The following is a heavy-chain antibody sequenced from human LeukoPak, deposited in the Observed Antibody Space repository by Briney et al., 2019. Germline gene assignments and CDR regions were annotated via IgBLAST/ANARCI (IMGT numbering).Heavy chain of an antibody. J-gene: IGHJ4*02. Sequence: GGSLRLSCTASGFTFGDYAMSWVRQAPGKGLEWVGFIRSKAHGGTAGYAASVKGRFIISRDDSKSIAYLQMNSLKTEDTAVYYCSGEYFDHWGQGTLVTVSS. CDR2: IRSKAHGGTA. CDR1: GFTFGDYA. CDR3: SGEYFDH. V-gene: IGHV3-49*04.